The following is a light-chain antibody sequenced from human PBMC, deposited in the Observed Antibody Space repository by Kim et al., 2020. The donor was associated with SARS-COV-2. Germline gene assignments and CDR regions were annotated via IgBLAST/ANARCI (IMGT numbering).Light chain of an antibody. J-gene: IGLJ2*01. CDR3: SSYPSTSVV. V-gene: IGLV2-14*03. CDR1: SSDIGVYNY. Sequence: SALTQPASVSGSPGQSVTISCTGTSSDIGVYNYVSWYQQHPGKAPRLIIYDVSERPSGVSSRFSGSKSGNTASLTISGLQAEDEADYYCSSYPSTSVVFGGGTQLTVL. CDR2: DVS.